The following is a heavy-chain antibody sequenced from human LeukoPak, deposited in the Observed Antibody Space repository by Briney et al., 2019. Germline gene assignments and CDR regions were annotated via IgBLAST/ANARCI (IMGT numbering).Heavy chain of an antibody. J-gene: IGHJ4*02. CDR3: AREGVYSNGPFDY. CDR2: ISHDGNNK. D-gene: IGHD5-18*01. CDR1: GFTFSSYA. V-gene: IGHV3-30-3*01. Sequence: GRSLRLSCAASGFTFSSYAMHWVRQAPGEGLEWVAVISHDGNNKYNADSVKGRFTISRDNSKNTLYLQTNSLRAEDTAVYYCAREGVYSNGPFDYWGQGTRVTVSS.